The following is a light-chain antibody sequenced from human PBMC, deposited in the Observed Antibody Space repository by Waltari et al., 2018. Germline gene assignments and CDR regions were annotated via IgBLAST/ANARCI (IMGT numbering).Light chain of an antibody. CDR1: QSVSNNY. V-gene: IGKV3-20*01. J-gene: IGKJ2*01. Sequence: EIVLTQSPGTLSLSPGERATLSCRASQSVSNNYLAWYQQKPGQALRLLIYGASNRAIGIPDRFSGSGSATDFTLTISRLEPEDFALYYCQQYYSTPHTFGQGTKLEIK. CDR2: GAS. CDR3: QQYYSTPHT.